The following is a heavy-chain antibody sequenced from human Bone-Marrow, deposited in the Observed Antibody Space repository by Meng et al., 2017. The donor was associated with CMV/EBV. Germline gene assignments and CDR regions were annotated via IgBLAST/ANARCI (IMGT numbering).Heavy chain of an antibody. V-gene: IGHV3-30*18. CDR1: GFTVSSYG. CDR3: AKDQDYGDYDWHWFDP. D-gene: IGHD4-17*01. CDR2: ISYDGSNK. Sequence: GFTVSSYGMHWVRQAPGKGLEWVAVISYDGSNKYYADSVKGRFTISRDNSKNTLYLQMNSLRAEDTAVYYCAKDQDYGDYDWHWFDPWGQGTLVTVSS. J-gene: IGHJ5*02.